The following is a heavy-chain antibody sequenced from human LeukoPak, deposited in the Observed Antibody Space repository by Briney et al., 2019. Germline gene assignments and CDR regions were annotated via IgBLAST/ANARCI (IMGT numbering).Heavy chain of an antibody. V-gene: IGHV4-39*01. CDR3: ARPHSNSWCSDFDY. Sequence: SETLSLTCTVSGGSISSSSYYWGWIRQPPGKGLEWIGTIYYSGSTYYNPSLKSRVTISVDTSKNQFSLKLSSVTAADTAVYYCARPHSNSWCSDFDYWGQGTLVTVSS. J-gene: IGHJ4*02. CDR1: GGSISSSSYY. D-gene: IGHD6-13*01. CDR2: IYYSGST.